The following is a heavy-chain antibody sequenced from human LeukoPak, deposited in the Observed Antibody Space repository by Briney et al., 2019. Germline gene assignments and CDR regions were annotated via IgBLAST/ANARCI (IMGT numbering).Heavy chain of an antibody. Sequence: PGGSLRLSCAASGFTFSDYYMSWIRQAPGKGLERVSYISSSSSYTNYADSVKGRFTISRDNAKNSLYLQMNSLRAEDTAVYYCARGGPGGSGSYYIYWGQGTLVTVSS. CDR1: GFTFSDYY. D-gene: IGHD3-10*01. V-gene: IGHV3-11*06. CDR2: ISSSSSYT. J-gene: IGHJ4*02. CDR3: ARGGPGGSGSYYIY.